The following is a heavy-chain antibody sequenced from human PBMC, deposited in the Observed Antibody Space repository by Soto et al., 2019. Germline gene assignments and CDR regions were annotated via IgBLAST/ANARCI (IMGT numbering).Heavy chain of an antibody. V-gene: IGHV5-51*01. D-gene: IGHD2-15*01. CDR2: IYPGDSDI. CDR1: GYSFTSYW. Sequence: GESLKISCKGSGYSFTSYWIGWVRQMPGKGLEWMGIIYPGDSDIRYSPSFQGQVTISADKSISTAYLQWSGLKASDTAIYYCARLLPYGGNSYYGMDVRAQRTTVTGSS. J-gene: IGHJ6*02. CDR3: ARLLPYGGNSYYGMDV.